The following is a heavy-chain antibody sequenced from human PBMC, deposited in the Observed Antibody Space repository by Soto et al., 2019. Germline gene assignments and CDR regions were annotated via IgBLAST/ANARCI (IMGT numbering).Heavy chain of an antibody. D-gene: IGHD1-7*01. CDR3: ARDQYNWNYRLGYYYGMDV. J-gene: IGHJ6*02. CDR1: GYTFTGYY. V-gene: IGHV1-2*04. Sequence: ASVKVSCKASGYTFTGYYMHWVRQAPGQGLEWMGWINPNSGGTNYAQKFQGWVTMTRDTSISTAYMELSRLRSDDTAVYYCARDQYNWNYRLGYYYGMDVWGQGTTVTVSS. CDR2: INPNSGGT.